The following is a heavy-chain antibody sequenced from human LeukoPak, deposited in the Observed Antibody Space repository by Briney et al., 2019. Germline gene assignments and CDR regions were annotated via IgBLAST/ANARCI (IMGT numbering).Heavy chain of an antibody. CDR2: ISSSSSYI. CDR3: ARDLVVATNITRHP. CDR1: GFTVSSNY. D-gene: IGHD2-15*01. V-gene: IGHV3-21*01. Sequence: GGSLRLSCAASGFTVSSNYMSWVRQAPGKGLEWVSSISSSSSYIYYADSVKGRFTISRDNAKNSLYLQMNSLRAEDTAVYYCARDLVVATNITRHPWGQGTLVTVSS. J-gene: IGHJ5*02.